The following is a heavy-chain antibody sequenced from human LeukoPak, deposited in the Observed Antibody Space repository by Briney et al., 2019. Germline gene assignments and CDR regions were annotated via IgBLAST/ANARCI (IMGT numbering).Heavy chain of an antibody. CDR1: GGSIGNYY. Sequence: SETLSLTCAVSGGSIGNYYWTWVRQPPGKGLEWLGFIYNAATTTYNPSLKSRVTISVDTSKNQFSLRLNSVTAADTATYYCARVTTARYVIGYWGPGALVTVSS. V-gene: IGHV4-4*08. CDR3: ARVTTARYVIGY. D-gene: IGHD1-14*01. J-gene: IGHJ4*02. CDR2: IYNAATT.